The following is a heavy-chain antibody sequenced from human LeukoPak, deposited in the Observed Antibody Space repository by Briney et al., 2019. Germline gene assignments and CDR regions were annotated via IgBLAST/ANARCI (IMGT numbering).Heavy chain of an antibody. J-gene: IGHJ1*01. CDR1: GFTFSDYY. V-gene: IGHV3-11*06. CDR2: ISNSGSYT. D-gene: IGHD1-26*01. CDR3: ARLKYGSPQY. Sequence: GGSLRLSCAASGFTFSDYYMSWIRQAPGKGLEWVSYISNSGSYTISADSVKSRFTISRDNAKNSLYLQMNSLRAEDTAVYYCARLKYGSPQYWGQGTLVTVSS.